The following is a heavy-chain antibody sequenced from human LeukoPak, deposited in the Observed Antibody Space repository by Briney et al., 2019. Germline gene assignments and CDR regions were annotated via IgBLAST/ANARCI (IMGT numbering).Heavy chain of an antibody. V-gene: IGHV3-30*03. Sequence: GRSLRLSCAASGFTFSSYGMHWVRQAPGKGLEWVAVISYDGSDKYYADSVKGRFTISRDNSKNTLYLQVNSLRAEDTAVYYCARDDLYCSGGSCYTEWGQGSPVTVSS. J-gene: IGHJ4*02. CDR3: ARDDLYCSGGSCYTE. CDR1: GFTFSSYG. CDR2: ISYDGSDK. D-gene: IGHD2-15*01.